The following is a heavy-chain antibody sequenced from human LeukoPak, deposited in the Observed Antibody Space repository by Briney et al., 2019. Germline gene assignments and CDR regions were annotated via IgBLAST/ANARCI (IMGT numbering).Heavy chain of an antibody. V-gene: IGHV3-48*03. D-gene: IGHD2-15*01. CDR1: GFTFSSYE. J-gene: IGHJ4*02. Sequence: PGGSLRLSCAASGFTFSSYEMNWARQAPGKGLEWVSYISNSGSIIYYADSVKGRSTISRDNAKNSLYLQVNSLRAEDTAVYYCARVLDGCDYWGQGTLVTVSS. CDR3: ARVLDGCDY. CDR2: ISNSGSII.